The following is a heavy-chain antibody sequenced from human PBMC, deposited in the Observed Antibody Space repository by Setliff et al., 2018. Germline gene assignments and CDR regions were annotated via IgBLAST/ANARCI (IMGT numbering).Heavy chain of an antibody. CDR2: IYHNGGGI. CDR3: ARENTGFYYHYYMDV. Sequence: GGSLRLSCVGSGYNFGTYSMTWVRQVPGKGLQWVAGIYHNGGGIFYADSVKGRFTVSRDNSKNSLYLQMNSLRAEDTALYYCARENTGFYYHYYMDVWGKGTTVTVSS. D-gene: IGHD3-10*01. CDR1: GYNFGTYS. V-gene: IGHV3-20*04. J-gene: IGHJ6*03.